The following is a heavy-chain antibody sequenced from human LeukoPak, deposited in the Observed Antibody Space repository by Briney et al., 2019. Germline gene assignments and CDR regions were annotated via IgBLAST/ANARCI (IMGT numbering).Heavy chain of an antibody. CDR1: GFTLSSYA. D-gene: IGHD6-13*01. V-gene: IGHV3-23*01. Sequence: GGSLRLSCAASGFTLSSYAMSWVRQAPGKGLEWVSTISGSGGSTSYADSVKGRFSISRDNSKNTLYLQMNSLGAEDTAVYYCVRTWGSGYSAPPGDWGQGSLVTVSS. CDR3: VRTWGSGYSAPPGD. J-gene: IGHJ4*02. CDR2: ISGSGGST.